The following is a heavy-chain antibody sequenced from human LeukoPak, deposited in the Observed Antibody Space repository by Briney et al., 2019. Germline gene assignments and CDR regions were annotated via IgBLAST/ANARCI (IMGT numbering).Heavy chain of an antibody. Sequence: PGGSLRLSCAASGFTFSTYGMHWVRQAPGKGLEWVAVISYDGSNKYYADSVKGRFTISRDNSKNTVYLQMNSLRAEDTAVYYCAKDNDILTANYPLDYWGQVTLVTVSS. CDR2: ISYDGSNK. J-gene: IGHJ4*02. CDR3: AKDNDILTANYPLDY. V-gene: IGHV3-30*18. CDR1: GFTFSTYG. D-gene: IGHD3-9*01.